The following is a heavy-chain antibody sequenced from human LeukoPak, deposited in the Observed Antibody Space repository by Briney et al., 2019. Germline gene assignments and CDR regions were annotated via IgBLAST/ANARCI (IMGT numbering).Heavy chain of an antibody. V-gene: IGHV4-30-2*01. CDR2: IYHSGST. Sequence: SETLSLTCAVSGGFISSGGYSWSWIRQPPGKGLEWIGYIYHSGSTYYNPSLKSRVTISVDRSKNQFSLKLSSVTAADTAVYYCARNYGSGSYRFDPWGQGTLVTVSS. J-gene: IGHJ5*02. CDR3: ARNYGSGSYRFDP. CDR1: GGFISSGGYS. D-gene: IGHD3-10*01.